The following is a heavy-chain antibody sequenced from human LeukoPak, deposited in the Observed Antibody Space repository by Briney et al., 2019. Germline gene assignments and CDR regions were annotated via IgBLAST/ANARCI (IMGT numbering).Heavy chain of an antibody. Sequence: GGSLRLSCATSGFTFNIYAMNWVRQAPGKGLEWVSIISGNGINTYYADSVKGRFTISRDDSKNTLYLQTNSLRVDDTAIYYCARGVSDWGQGTLVTVAS. CDR1: GFTFNIYA. CDR3: ARGVSD. D-gene: IGHD3-16*01. J-gene: IGHJ4*02. CDR2: ISGNGINT. V-gene: IGHV3-23*01.